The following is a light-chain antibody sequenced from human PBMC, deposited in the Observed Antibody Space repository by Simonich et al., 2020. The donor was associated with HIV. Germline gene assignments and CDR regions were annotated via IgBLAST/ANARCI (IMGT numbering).Light chain of an antibody. J-gene: IGKJ1*01. V-gene: IGKV3-15*01. CDR3: QQYSKWSKT. CDR2: GAS. Sequence: IVMTQSPASLSVSPGERATLSCRASQSFSSNLAWYQQKAGQAPRLLIYGASTRATGIPARFSGSGSGTEFTLTISSMQSEDFAVYYCQQYSKWSKTFGQGTKVEIK. CDR1: QSFSSN.